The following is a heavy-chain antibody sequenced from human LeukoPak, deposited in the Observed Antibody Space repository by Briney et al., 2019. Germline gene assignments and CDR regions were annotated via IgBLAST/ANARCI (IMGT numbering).Heavy chain of an antibody. CDR1: GGSISSYY. CDR3: AGGPSGYSYGYYYYYYMDV. D-gene: IGHD5-18*01. CDR2: IYTSGST. V-gene: IGHV4-4*07. Sequence: SGTLSLTCTVSGGSISSYYWSWIRQPAGKGLEWIGRIYTSGSTNYNPSLKSRVTMSVDTSKNQFSLKLSSVTAADTAVYYCAGGPSGYSYGYYYYYYMDVWGKGTTVTISS. J-gene: IGHJ6*03.